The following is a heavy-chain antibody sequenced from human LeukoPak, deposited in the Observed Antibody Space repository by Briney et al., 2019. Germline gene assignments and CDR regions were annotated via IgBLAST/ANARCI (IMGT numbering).Heavy chain of an antibody. CDR1: GYSINSGYY. CDR2: IYYSGST. CDR3: ARVDGWAYSGYDAFAFLRAP. D-gene: IGHD5-12*01. Sequence: PSETLCLTCTVSGYSINSGYYWCWIRQPPGKRLEWIGSIYYSGSTYSNPTLKSRLTISVDTSKNQFSLKLSSVTAADTAVYYCARVDGWAYSGYDAFAFLRAPWGQGTLVTVSS. J-gene: IGHJ5*02. V-gene: IGHV4-38-2*02.